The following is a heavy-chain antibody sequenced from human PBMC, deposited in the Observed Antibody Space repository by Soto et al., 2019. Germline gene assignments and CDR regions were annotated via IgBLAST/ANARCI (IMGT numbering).Heavy chain of an antibody. Sequence: AVKSSCRASGGTFSSYAISWVQQPPGQGLEWMGGIIPIFGTANYAQKFQGRVTITADEPTSTAYMELSSLRSEDTAVYYCARSDLAYCGGDCYSDPYYFDYWGQGTLVTVSS. CDR2: IIPIFGTA. D-gene: IGHD2-21*02. CDR3: ARSDLAYCGGDCYSDPYYFDY. J-gene: IGHJ4*02. V-gene: IGHV1-69*13. CDR1: GGTFSSYA.